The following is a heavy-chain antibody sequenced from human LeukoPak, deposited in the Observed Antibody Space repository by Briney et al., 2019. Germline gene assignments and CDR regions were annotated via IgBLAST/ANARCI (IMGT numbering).Heavy chain of an antibody. CDR2: IHPGDSNT. J-gene: IGHJ3*02. D-gene: IGHD3-16*02. Sequence: GESLKISCKGSGYSFATYWIAWVRQMPGEGLEWLGIIHPGDSNTRYSPSFQGQVTISADKSISTAYLQWSSLKASDTAMYYCARLVITFGGVIPQVFDIWAKGQWSPSLQ. CDR3: ARLVITFGGVIPQVFDI. V-gene: IGHV5-51*01. CDR1: GYSFATYW.